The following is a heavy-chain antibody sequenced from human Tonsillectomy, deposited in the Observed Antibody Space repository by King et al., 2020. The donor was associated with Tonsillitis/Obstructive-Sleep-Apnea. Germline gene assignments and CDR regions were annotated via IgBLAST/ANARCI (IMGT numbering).Heavy chain of an antibody. Sequence: QLVQSGGGVVQPGGSLRLSCAASGFTFSSYEMNWVRQAPGKGLEWVSYISSSGSTIYYADSVKGRFTISRDNAKNSLYLQMNSLRAEDTAVYYCARLVVVVLAAPHSGFDLWGQGTMVTVSS. J-gene: IGHJ3*01. CDR2: ISSSGSTI. D-gene: IGHD2-15*01. CDR3: ARLVVVVLAAPHSGFDL. V-gene: IGHV3-48*03. CDR1: GFTFSSYE.